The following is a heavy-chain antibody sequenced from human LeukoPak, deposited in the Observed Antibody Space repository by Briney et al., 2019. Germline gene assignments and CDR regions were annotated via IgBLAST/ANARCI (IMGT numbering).Heavy chain of an antibody. CDR2: INPSGGST. D-gene: IGHD1-26*01. CDR1: GYTFTSYY. V-gene: IGHV1-46*01. CDR3: AREGGSYVDGMAV. J-gene: IGHJ6*02. Sequence: ASVKVSCKASGYTFTSYYMHWVRQAPGQGLEWMGIINPSGGSTSYAQKFQGRVTMTRDTSTSTVYMELSSLRSEDTAVYYCAREGGSYVDGMAVGGQGTTVTVS.